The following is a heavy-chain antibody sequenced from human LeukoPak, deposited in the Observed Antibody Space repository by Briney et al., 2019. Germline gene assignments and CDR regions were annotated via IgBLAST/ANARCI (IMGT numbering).Heavy chain of an antibody. Sequence: PSETLSLTCTVSGGSISSYYWSWIRQPPGKGLEWIGYIYYSGSTNYNPSHKSRVTISVDTSKNQFSLKLSSVTAADTAVYYCARGGQQWLASYFDYWGQGTLVTVSS. D-gene: IGHD6-19*01. CDR2: IYYSGST. CDR3: ARGGQQWLASYFDY. V-gene: IGHV4-59*01. J-gene: IGHJ4*02. CDR1: GGSISSYY.